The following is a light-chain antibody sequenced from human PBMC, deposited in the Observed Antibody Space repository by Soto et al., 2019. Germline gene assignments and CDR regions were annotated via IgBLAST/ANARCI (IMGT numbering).Light chain of an antibody. CDR2: KAS. CDR3: QQYDSYST. CDR1: QSVGRW. J-gene: IGKJ1*01. V-gene: IGKV1-5*03. Sequence: IPMTQSPATLSASVGDSVTITCRASQSVGRWLAWYQQKPGTAPDVLIYKASTLQYGVPSRLRVSGSGTEFTLTIRSLKPDDFATDDCQQYDSYSTFGQGTKV.